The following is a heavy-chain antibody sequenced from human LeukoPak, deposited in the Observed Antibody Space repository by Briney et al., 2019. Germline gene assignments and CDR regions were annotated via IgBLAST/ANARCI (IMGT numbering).Heavy chain of an antibody. D-gene: IGHD4-17*01. J-gene: IGHJ6*02. CDR3: ARTDGQTTVTFRSRYYYYGMDV. CDR2: IYYSGST. V-gene: IGHV4-31*03. Sequence: SETLSLTCTVSGGSISSGGYYWSWIRQHPGKGLEWIGYIYYSGSTYYNPSLKSRVTISVDTSKNQSSLKLSSVTAADTAVYYCARTDGQTTVTFRSRYYYYGMDVWGQGTTVTVSS. CDR1: GGSISSGGYY.